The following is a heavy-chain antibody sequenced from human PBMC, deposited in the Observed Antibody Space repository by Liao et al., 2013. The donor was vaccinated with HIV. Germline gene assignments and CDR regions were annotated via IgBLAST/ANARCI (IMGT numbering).Heavy chain of an antibody. D-gene: IGHD3-16*01. J-gene: IGHJ6*03. Sequence: QVQLQQWGAGLLKPSETLSLTCAVSGGSFNVYYWTWIRQPPGKGLEWIGEINHSGSTNYSPSLRSRVTISVDTSKNQFSLQLNSVTAADTAVYYCARVGSFGGYYFYYMDVWGKGTTVTVSS. V-gene: IGHV4-34*01. CDR2: INHSGST. CDR1: GGSFNVYY. CDR3: ARVGSFGGYYFYYMDV.